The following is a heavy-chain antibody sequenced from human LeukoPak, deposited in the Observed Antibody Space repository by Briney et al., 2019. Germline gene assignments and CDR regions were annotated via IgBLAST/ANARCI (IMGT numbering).Heavy chain of an antibody. J-gene: IGHJ4*02. D-gene: IGHD4-17*01. Sequence: PGGSLRLSCAASGFTFSSYWMSWVRQAPGKGLEWVANIKQDGSEKYYVDSVKGRFTISRDNAKNSLYLQMNSLRAEDTAVYNCARGGPPTTVIPFDYWCQGTLVTVSS. CDR3: ARGGPPTTVIPFDY. V-gene: IGHV3-7*01. CDR1: GFTFSSYW. CDR2: IKQDGSEK.